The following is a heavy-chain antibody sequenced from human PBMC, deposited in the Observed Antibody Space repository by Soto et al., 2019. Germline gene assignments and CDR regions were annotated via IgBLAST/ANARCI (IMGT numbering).Heavy chain of an antibody. V-gene: IGHV3-30-3*01. CDR3: ASRSSGWYELTYYYYGMDV. CDR2: ISYDGSNK. J-gene: IGHJ6*02. D-gene: IGHD6-19*01. Sequence: QVQLVESGGGVVQPGRSLRLSCAASGFTFSSYAMHWVRQAPGKGLEWVAVISYDGSNKYYATSLKGRFTISRDNSKNTLYLQMNSLRAEDTAVYYCASRSSGWYELTYYYYGMDVRGQGTTVTVSS. CDR1: GFTFSSYA.